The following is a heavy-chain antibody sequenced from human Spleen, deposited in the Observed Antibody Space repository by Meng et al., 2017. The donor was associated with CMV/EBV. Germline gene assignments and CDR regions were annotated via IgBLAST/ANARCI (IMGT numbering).Heavy chain of an antibody. CDR1: YIFSSFG. CDR2: VSAYNGDT. Sequence: YIFSSFGISWVRQAPGQGLEWMGWVSAYNGDTRYAQMVQGRVTMTADTATSTVYMELRGLRSDDTAVYYCASGYCSSGSCYPYYFDYWGQGTLVPSPQ. J-gene: IGHJ4*02. CDR3: ASGYCSSGSCYPYYFDY. D-gene: IGHD2-15*01. V-gene: IGHV1-18*01.